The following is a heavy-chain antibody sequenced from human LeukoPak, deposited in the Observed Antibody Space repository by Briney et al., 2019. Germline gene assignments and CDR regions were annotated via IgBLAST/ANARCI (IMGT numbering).Heavy chain of an antibody. V-gene: IGHV3-48*03. CDR1: GFTLSSYE. Sequence: GGSLRLSCAASGFTLSSYEMHWVRQAPGKGLEWVSYISSSDSIIYYADSVKGRFTISRDNAKNSLYLQMNSLRAEDTAVYYCARDYGGSSPFDYWGQGTLVTVSS. CDR3: ARDYGGSSPFDY. CDR2: ISSSDSII. J-gene: IGHJ4*02. D-gene: IGHD4-23*01.